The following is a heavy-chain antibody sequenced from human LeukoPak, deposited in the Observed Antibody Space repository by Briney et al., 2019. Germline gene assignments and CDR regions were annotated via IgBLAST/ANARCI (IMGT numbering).Heavy chain of an antibody. CDR2: INHSGST. CDR3: ARSGRDIVVVPAALYARGGYFDY. CDR1: GGSFSGYY. Sequence: PSETLSLTCAVYGGSFSGYYWSWIRQPPGKGLEWIGEINHSGSTNYNPSLKSRVTISVDTSKNQFSLKLSSVTAADTAVYYCARSGRDIVVVPAALYARGGYFDYWGQGTLVTVSS. D-gene: IGHD2-2*01. V-gene: IGHV4-34*01. J-gene: IGHJ4*02.